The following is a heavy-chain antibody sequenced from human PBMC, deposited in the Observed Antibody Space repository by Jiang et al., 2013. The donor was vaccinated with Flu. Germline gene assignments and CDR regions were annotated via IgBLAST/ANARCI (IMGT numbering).Heavy chain of an antibody. D-gene: IGHD4-23*01. V-gene: IGHV1-69*01. J-gene: IGHJ6*03. CDR2: LIPDSGTT. CDR1: GNSFNKYT. CDR3: ARGPIHRPSRAGDVRRRRSVDDNSHFGYMDV. Sequence: SGAEVKKPGSSVKVSCKASGNSFNKYTLNWVRRAPGQGLEWMGGLIPDSGTTKYAQKFQGRLTIVADESTGTLYMDLSSLKSEDTAVYYCARGPIHRPSRAGDVRRRRSVDDNSHFGYMDVWGDGTEVTVS.